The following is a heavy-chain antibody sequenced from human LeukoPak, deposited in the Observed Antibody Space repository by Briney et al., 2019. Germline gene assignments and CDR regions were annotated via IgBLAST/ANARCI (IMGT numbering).Heavy chain of an antibody. CDR2: IIPIFGTA. D-gene: IGHD1-26*01. V-gene: IGHV1-69*01. Sequence: SVKVSCKASGGTFSSYAISWVRQAPGQGLEWMGGIIPIFGTANYAQKFQSRVTITADESTSTAYMELSSLRAEDTAVYYCAKEWELLPGIRLMDVWGQGTTVTVSS. J-gene: IGHJ6*02. CDR3: AKEWELLPGIRLMDV. CDR1: GGTFSSYA.